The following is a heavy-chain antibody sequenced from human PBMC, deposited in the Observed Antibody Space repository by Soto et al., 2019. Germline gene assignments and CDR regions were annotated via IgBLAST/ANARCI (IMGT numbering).Heavy chain of an antibody. CDR1: GYRFTSYG. J-gene: IGHJ6*02. V-gene: IGHV1-69*13. CDR2: IMPIFRAP. CDR3: AGGGVRGVITRTRDYYGMDV. D-gene: IGHD3-10*01. Sequence: SVKVSCKASGYRFTSYGIGWVRQAPGQGLEWLGGIMPIFRAPDYAQKFQGRVTITADEFTRTAYMEMNSLRSEDTAVYYCAGGGVRGVITRTRDYYGMDVWGQGTTVTVSS.